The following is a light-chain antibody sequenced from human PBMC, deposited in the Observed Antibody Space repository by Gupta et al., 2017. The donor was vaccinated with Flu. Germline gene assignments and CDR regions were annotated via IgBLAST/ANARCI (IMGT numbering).Light chain of an antibody. Sequence: DIQMNQSPSSLSASVGDRVTITCRASQSISDYLNWYQQKPGRAPKVLIYAASSLESGVPSRFSGSRSGTDFTLTIISLQPEDFAIYYCQQCYSSPYTFGQGTKLEVK. CDR1: QSISDY. CDR3: QQCYSSPYT. CDR2: AAS. J-gene: IGKJ2*01. V-gene: IGKV1-39*01.